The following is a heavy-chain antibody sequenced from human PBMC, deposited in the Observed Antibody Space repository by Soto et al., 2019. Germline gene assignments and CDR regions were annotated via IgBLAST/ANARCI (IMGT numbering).Heavy chain of an antibody. CDR3: WSGVVLVATSTWDYFVY. V-gene: IGHV4-34*01. J-gene: IGHJ4*02. CDR1: GGAFSGYF. CDR2: INHSGST. D-gene: IGHD5-12*01. Sequence: PSETLSLTSAVYGGAFSGYFWSWIRQPPGKGLKWIGEINHSGSTNYNPSLKSRGTISVDTSNNQFSPNLSSGTAGDTAVYYCWSGVVLVATSTWDYFVYWGQGTLGTRS.